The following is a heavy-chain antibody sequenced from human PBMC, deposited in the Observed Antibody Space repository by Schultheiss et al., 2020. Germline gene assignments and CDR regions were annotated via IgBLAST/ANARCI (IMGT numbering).Heavy chain of an antibody. Sequence: SQTLSLTCTVSNGSISNYYWNWFRQPPGKELEWVGHIYYSAYTNYNPSLKSRVSISVDTSKSQFSLSLSSVTAADTAVYYCARDKVYGSGSYIYWGQGTLVTVSS. J-gene: IGHJ4*02. D-gene: IGHD3-10*01. CDR2: IYYSAYT. CDR3: ARDKVYGSGSYIY. CDR1: NGSISNYY. V-gene: IGHV4-59*13.